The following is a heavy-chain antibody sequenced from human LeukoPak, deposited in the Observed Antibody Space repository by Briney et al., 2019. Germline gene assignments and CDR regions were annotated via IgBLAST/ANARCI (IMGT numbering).Heavy chain of an antibody. V-gene: IGHV1-69*05. CDR1: GGTFSSYA. D-gene: IGHD3-10*01. Sequence: SVKVSCKASGGTFSSYAISWVRQAPGQGLEWMGGIIPIFGTANYAQKFQGRGTITTDESTSTAYMELSSLRSEATAVYYCARAPSYYGSGSYYSGIWGQGTMVTVSS. J-gene: IGHJ3*02. CDR3: ARAPSYYGSGSYYSGI. CDR2: IIPIFGTA.